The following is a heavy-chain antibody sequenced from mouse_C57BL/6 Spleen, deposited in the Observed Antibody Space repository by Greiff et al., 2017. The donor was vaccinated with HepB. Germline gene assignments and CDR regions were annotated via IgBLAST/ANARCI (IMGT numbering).Heavy chain of an antibody. CDR3: ARAEGDYAWFAY. J-gene: IGHJ3*01. V-gene: IGHV3-6*01. CDR1: GYSITSGYY. CDR2: ISYDGSN. D-gene: IGHD2-4*01. Sequence: ESGPGLVKPSQSLSLTCSVTGYSITSGYYWNWIRQFPGNKLEWMGYISYDGSNNYNPSLKNRISITRDTSKNQFVLKLNSVTTEDTATYYCARAEGDYAWFAYGGQGTLVTVSA.